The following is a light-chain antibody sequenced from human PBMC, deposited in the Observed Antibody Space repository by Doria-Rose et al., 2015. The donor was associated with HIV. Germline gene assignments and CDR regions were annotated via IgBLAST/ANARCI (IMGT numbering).Light chain of an antibody. V-gene: IGKV3-20*01. CDR1: QSFSSTY. J-gene: IGKJ1*01. Sequence: LSQSPGTLSLSPGERATLSCRASQSFSSTYLAWYQQKPGQAPSLLIYDGSTRATGIPDRFSASGSGTDFTLTINRLEPEDFALYYCHQYGTSWTFGQGTKVEI. CDR2: DGS. CDR3: HQYGTSWT.